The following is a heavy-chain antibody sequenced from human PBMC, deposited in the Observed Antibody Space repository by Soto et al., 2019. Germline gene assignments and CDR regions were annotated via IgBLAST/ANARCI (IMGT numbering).Heavy chain of an antibody. J-gene: IGHJ4*02. V-gene: IGHV4-34*01. Sequence: QVQLQQWGAGLLKPSETLSLTCAVYGGSFSGYYWSWIRQPPGKGLEWIGEINHSGSTNYNPSLKSRVTISVDTSKHRFSLKLRSVTAADTAVYYCARGPGDILTGYYTDWGQGTLVTVSS. D-gene: IGHD3-9*01. CDR3: ARGPGDILTGYYTD. CDR2: INHSGST. CDR1: GGSFSGYY.